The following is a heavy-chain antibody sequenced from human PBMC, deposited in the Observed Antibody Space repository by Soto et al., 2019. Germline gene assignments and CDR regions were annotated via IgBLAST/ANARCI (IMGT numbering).Heavy chain of an antibody. Sequence: GGSLRLSCAASGFTFSNAWMSWARQAPGKGLEWVGRIKSKTDGGTTDYAAPVKGRFTISRDDSKNTLYLQMNSLKTEDTAVYYCTTGPPAYYDSSGYLYGMDVWGQGTTVTVSS. J-gene: IGHJ6*02. D-gene: IGHD3-22*01. CDR2: IKSKTDGGTT. CDR3: TTGPPAYYDSSGYLYGMDV. V-gene: IGHV3-15*01. CDR1: GFTFSNAW.